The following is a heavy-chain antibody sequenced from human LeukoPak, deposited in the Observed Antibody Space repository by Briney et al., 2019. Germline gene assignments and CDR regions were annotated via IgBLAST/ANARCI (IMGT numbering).Heavy chain of an antibody. D-gene: IGHD6-19*01. V-gene: IGHV3-53*01. CDR2: IYSDGTT. CDR1: GFTFSSNY. CDR3: ARDQPPESGWYVGLWDY. J-gene: IGHJ4*02. Sequence: GGSLRLSCAASGFTFSSNYMSWVRQAPGKGLEWVPVIYSDGTTYYADSVKGRFTISRDNSKNTVHLQMNSLRPEDTAVYYCARDQPPESGWYVGLWDYWGQGTLVTVSS.